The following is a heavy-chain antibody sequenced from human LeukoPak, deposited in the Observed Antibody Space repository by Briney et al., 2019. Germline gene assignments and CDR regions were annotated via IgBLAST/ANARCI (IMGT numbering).Heavy chain of an antibody. Sequence: ASVKVSCKASGYTFTGYYMHWVRQAPGQGLEWMGWINPNSGGTNYAQKFQGRVTMTRDTSISTAYMELSSLRSEDTAVYYCARVGSYYSEYDAFDIWGQGTMVTVSS. CDR2: INPNSGGT. D-gene: IGHD3-10*01. J-gene: IGHJ3*02. V-gene: IGHV1-2*02. CDR1: GYTFTGYY. CDR3: ARVGSYYSEYDAFDI.